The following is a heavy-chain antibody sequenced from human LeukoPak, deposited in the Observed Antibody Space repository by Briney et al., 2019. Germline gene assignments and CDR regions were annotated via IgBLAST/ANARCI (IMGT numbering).Heavy chain of an antibody. D-gene: IGHD6-13*01. J-gene: IGHJ6*02. CDR3: ARDLASSSIAAADTEYYYYYYGMDV. V-gene: IGHV1-46*01. CDR1: GYTFTSYY. Sequence: KVSXMAXGYTFTSYYMHWVRQAPGQGLEWMGMINPSGGSTSYAQKFQGRVTMTRDTSTSTVYMELSSLRSEDTAVYYCARDLASSSIAAADTEYYYYYYGMDVWGQGTTVTVSS. CDR2: INPSGGST.